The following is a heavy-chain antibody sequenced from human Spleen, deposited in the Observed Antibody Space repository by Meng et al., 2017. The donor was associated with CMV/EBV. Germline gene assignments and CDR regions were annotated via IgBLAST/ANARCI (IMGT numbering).Heavy chain of an antibody. CDR3: ARDPYGDTLFDY. J-gene: IGHJ4*02. D-gene: IGHD4-17*01. CDR1: GFTFDDYG. Sequence: GESLKISCAASGFTFDDYGMNWVRQAPGKGLEWVSGINWNGGSTGYADSVRGRFTISRDNAKNSLYLQMNSLRAEDTAMYYCARDPYGDTLFDYWGQGTLVTVSS. V-gene: IGHV3-20*04. CDR2: INWNGGST.